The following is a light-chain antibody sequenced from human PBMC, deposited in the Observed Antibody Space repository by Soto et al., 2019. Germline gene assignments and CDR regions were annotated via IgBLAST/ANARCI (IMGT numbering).Light chain of an antibody. V-gene: IGKV1-9*01. Sequence: DIQVTQSPSFLSASVGDRVTITCRASQGISSYLAWYQQKPGRAPKLLIYPASTLQSGVPSRFSGSGSGTEFTLTISSLQPEDFATYYCQQLNGYPPVTFGGGTKVEIK. CDR2: PAS. J-gene: IGKJ4*01. CDR3: QQLNGYPPVT. CDR1: QGISSY.